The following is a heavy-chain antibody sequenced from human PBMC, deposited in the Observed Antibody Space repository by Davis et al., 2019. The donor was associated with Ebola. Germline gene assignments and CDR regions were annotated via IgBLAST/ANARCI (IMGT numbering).Heavy chain of an antibody. V-gene: IGHV1-18*04. CDR1: GYTFTHYG. Sequence: ASVKVSCKASGYTFTHYGITWVRQAPGQGLEWMGWINPHNGNTHYAQNVQGRVTMTTDPSTSTAYMEVGSLRSDDTAVYYCARAQFPTTSDHWGQGTLVTVSS. CDR3: ARAQFPTTSDH. D-gene: IGHD1-1*01. J-gene: IGHJ4*02. CDR2: INPHNGNT.